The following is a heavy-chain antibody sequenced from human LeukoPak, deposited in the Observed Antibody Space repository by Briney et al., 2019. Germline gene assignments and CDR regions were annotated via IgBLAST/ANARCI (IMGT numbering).Heavy chain of an antibody. CDR1: GGSFSGYY. D-gene: IGHD1-7*01. Sequence: SETLSLTCAVYGGSFSGYYWSWIRQPPGKGLEWIGEINHSGSTNYNPSLKSRVTISVDTSKNQFSLKLSSVTAADTALYYCARGSEPYNWNYCFDDWGQGTLVSASS. CDR2: INHSGST. CDR3: ARGSEPYNWNYCFDD. V-gene: IGHV4-34*01. J-gene: IGHJ4*02.